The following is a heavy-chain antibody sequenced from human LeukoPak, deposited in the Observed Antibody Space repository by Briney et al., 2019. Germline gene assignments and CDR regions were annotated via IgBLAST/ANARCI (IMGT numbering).Heavy chain of an antibody. CDR3: ARDLRPLSGYDNLAFDI. J-gene: IGHJ3*02. V-gene: IGHV3-30*02. CDR2: IQYDGNTI. D-gene: IGHD5-12*01. Sequence: GGSLRLSCVASGFTYSHNGMHWVRQAPGKGLEWVAFIQYDGNTIFYADSVKGRFTISRDNSKSSLYLQMNSLRAEDTAVYYCARDLRPLSGYDNLAFDIWGQGTMVTVSS. CDR1: GFTYSHNG.